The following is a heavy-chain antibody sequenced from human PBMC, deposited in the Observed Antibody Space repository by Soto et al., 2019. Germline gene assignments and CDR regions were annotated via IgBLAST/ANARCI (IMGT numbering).Heavy chain of an antibody. J-gene: IGHJ5*01. D-gene: IGHD6-13*01. Sequence: SETLSLTCAVYGGSFSGYYLSWIRQPPGKGLEWIGEINHSGSTNYNPSLKSRVTISVDTSKNQFSLKLSSVTAADTAVYYCARVSYSSSWYWFGYWGQGTLVTVSS. CDR1: GGSFSGYY. CDR2: INHSGST. V-gene: IGHV4-34*01. CDR3: ARVSYSSSWYWFGY.